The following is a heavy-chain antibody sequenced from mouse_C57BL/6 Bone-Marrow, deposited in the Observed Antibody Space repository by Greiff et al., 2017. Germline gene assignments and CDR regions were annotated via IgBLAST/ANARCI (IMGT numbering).Heavy chain of an antibody. J-gene: IGHJ4*01. Sequence: EVKLQESGPGLVKPSQSLSLTCSVTGYSITSGYYWNWIRQFPGNKLEWMGYISYDGSNNYNPSLKNRISITRDTSKNQFFLKLNSVTTEDTATXYCARDYGIHYAMDYWGQGTSVTVSS. D-gene: IGHD1-1*01. CDR3: ARDYGIHYAMDY. CDR1: GYSITSGYY. V-gene: IGHV3-6*01. CDR2: ISYDGSN.